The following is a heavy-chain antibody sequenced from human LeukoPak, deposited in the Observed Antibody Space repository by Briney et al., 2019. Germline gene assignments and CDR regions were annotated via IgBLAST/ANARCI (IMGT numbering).Heavy chain of an antibody. J-gene: IGHJ4*02. CDR2: ISWNSGSI. CDR1: GLTFSNYA. CDR3: AKDNRRHYTSGPNPDSLH. D-gene: IGHD6-19*01. Sequence: GRSLRLSCAASGLTFSNYAMHWVRQPPGKGLEWVSGISWNSGSIDYADSVKGRFTISRDNAKNSLYLQMNSLRVEDTAFYYCAKDNRRHYTSGPNPDSLHWGQGALVTVSS. V-gene: IGHV3-9*01.